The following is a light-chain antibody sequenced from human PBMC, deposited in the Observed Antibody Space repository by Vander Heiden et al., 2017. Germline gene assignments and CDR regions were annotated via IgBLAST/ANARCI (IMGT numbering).Light chain of an antibody. CDR3: QQDCRSPLT. CDR1: QSVSSSY. Sequence: PGTLSLSPGERATLSCRASQSVSSSYLAWYQQKPGQAPRLLIYGASSRATGIPDRFSGSGSGTDFTLTISRLEPEDFAVYYCQQDCRSPLTFGGGTKVEMK. V-gene: IGKV3-20*01. CDR2: GAS. J-gene: IGKJ4*01.